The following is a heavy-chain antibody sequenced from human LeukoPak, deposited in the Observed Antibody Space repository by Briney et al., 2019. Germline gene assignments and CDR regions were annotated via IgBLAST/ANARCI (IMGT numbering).Heavy chain of an antibody. D-gene: IGHD6-19*01. CDR3: AKRSGYTTGWFFDF. J-gene: IGHJ4*02. CDR2: ISGSGDNT. CDR1: GFSFSSYA. V-gene: IGHV3-23*01. Sequence: GGSLRLSCAASGFSFSSYAMSWVCQAPGKGLEWVSSISGSGDNTYYAESVKGRFTISRDNSKNTLFLQMNSLRAEDTAVFYCAKRSGYTTGWFFDFWGQGTLVTVSS.